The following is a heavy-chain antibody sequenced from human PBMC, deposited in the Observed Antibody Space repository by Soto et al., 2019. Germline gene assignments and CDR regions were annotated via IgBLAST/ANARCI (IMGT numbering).Heavy chain of an antibody. CDR2: IDPSDSYT. CDR3: ASPTKRGYSGYDLDY. D-gene: IGHD5-12*01. V-gene: IGHV5-10-1*01. J-gene: IGHJ4*02. CDR1: GYSFTSYW. Sequence: GESLKISCKGSGYSFTSYWISWVRQMPGKGLEWMGRIDPSDSYTNYSPSFQGHVTISADKSISTAYLQWSSLKALDTAMYYCASPTKRGYSGYDLDYWGQGTLVTVSS.